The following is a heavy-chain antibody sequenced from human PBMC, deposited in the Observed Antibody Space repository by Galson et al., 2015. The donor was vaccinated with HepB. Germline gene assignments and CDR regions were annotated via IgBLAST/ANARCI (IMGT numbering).Heavy chain of an antibody. Sequence: QSGAEVKKPGESLKISCKGSGYSFTSYWIGWVRQMPGKGLEWMGIIYPGDSDTRYSPSFQGQVTISADKSISTAYLQWSSLKASDTAMYYCARGAAGIVVVPAAHNAFDIWGQGTMVTVSS. CDR1: GYSFTSYW. J-gene: IGHJ3*02. CDR3: ARGAAGIVVVPAAHNAFDI. D-gene: IGHD2-2*01. CDR2: IYPGDSDT. V-gene: IGHV5-51*03.